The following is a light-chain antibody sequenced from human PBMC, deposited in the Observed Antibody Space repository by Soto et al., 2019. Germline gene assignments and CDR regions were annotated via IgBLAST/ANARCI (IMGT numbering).Light chain of an antibody. CDR1: QSVSNN. J-gene: IGKJ1*01. Sequence: EIVRTQSPAILSLSPGDRATLSCRAGQSVSNNLAWYQQKPGQTPRLVIYGASNRATGVPARFSGSGSGKEFTLTISRLQSEDFAVYYCHQSNDWWTFGQGTKV. CDR3: HQSNDWWT. CDR2: GAS. V-gene: IGKV3-15*01.